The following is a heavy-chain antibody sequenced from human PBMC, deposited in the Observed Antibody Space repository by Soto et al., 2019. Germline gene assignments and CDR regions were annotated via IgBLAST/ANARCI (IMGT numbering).Heavy chain of an antibody. Sequence: SETLSLTCTVSGGSVTSDEGYWSWIRQSPGKGLEWIGYTSNSGSTGYNPSLKTRLSMSVDRSKNQFTLRLTSVTAADTAVYFCATESGSTYGYFDYWGQGTQVTVSS. CDR1: GGSVTSDEGY. V-gene: IGHV4-30-4*01. J-gene: IGHJ4*02. CDR3: ATESGSTYGYFDY. CDR2: TSNSGST. D-gene: IGHD5-18*01.